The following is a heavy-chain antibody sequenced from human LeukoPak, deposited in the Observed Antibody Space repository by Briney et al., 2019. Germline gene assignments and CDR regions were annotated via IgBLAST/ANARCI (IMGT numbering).Heavy chain of an antibody. Sequence: PGGSLRLSCAASGFDFDDYGISWVRQVPGKGLEWVSGINWNGGTTGYADSVKGRFTISRDNAKNSLYLQMNSLRAEDTALYYCASRGFDSSGYYAFFAWGQGTLVTVSS. CDR1: GFDFDDYG. CDR3: ASRGFDSSGYYAFFA. V-gene: IGHV3-20*04. J-gene: IGHJ5*02. CDR2: INWNGGTT. D-gene: IGHD3-22*01.